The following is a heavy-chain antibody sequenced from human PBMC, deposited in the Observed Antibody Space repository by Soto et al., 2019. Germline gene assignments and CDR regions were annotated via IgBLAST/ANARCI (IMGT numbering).Heavy chain of an antibody. CDR2: ISAYNGNT. CDR1: GYTFTSYG. J-gene: IGHJ3*02. D-gene: IGHD5-12*01. CDR3: ARQRGRDGYKNAFDI. Sequence: QVQLVQSGAEVKKPGASVKVSCKASGYTFTSYGISWVRQAPGQGLELMGRISAYNGNTNYAQKLQGRVTMPTDTSTRTAYMELRSLRSDDTAVYYCARQRGRDGYKNAFDIWGQGTMVTVSS. V-gene: IGHV1-18*01.